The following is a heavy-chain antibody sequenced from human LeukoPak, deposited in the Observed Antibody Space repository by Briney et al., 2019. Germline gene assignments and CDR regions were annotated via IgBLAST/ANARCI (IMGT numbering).Heavy chain of an antibody. J-gene: IGHJ4*02. CDR2: IKQDGSEK. Sequence: PGGSLRLSCAVSGFSLSNYWMSWVRQTPGKGLEWVANIKQDGSEKHYVDSVKGRFAISRDNAKDSLHLQMNSLRIEDTAVYYCATSGYNFDYWGQGTLVTVSS. D-gene: IGHD5-18*01. V-gene: IGHV3-7*05. CDR1: GFSLSNYW. CDR3: ATSGYNFDY.